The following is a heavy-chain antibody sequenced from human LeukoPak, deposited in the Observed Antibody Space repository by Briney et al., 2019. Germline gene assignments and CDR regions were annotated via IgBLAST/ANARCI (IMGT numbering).Heavy chain of an antibody. Sequence: PSGTLSLTCTVSGGSISSYYWSWIRQPPGKGLEWIGYIYYSGSTNYNPSLKSRVTISVDTSKNQFSLKLSSVTAADTAVYYCARHSRPADSSSYEDYWGQGTLVTVSS. CDR1: GGSISSYY. D-gene: IGHD6-13*01. V-gene: IGHV4-59*08. CDR3: ARHSRPADSSSYEDY. CDR2: IYYSGST. J-gene: IGHJ4*02.